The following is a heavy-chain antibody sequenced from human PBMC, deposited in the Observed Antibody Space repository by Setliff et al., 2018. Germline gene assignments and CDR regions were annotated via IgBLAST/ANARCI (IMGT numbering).Heavy chain of an antibody. J-gene: IGHJ4*02. Sequence: GESLKISCQGSGDNFNTNWIAWVRQMPGRGLEWMGVIYPGDSDTRYSPSFEGQVIISADKSSSSAFLQWNSLKASDTAMYYCAVLQVPLAAPAHFEFWGQGTPVTVSS. V-gene: IGHV5-51*01. CDR1: GDNFNTNW. CDR3: AVLQVPLAAPAHFEF. D-gene: IGHD3-10*01. CDR2: IYPGDSDT.